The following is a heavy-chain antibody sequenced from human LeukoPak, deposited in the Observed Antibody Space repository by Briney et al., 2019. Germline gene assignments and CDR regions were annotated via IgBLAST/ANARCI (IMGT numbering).Heavy chain of an antibody. V-gene: IGHV4-59*01. D-gene: IGHD3-22*01. Sequence: SETLSLTCAVYGGSFSGYYWSWIRQPPGKGLEWIGYIYYSGSTNYNPSLKSRVTISVDTSKNQFSLKLSSVTAADTAVYYCAGEWLSIQRDAFDIWGQGTMVTVSS. CDR3: AGEWLSIQRDAFDI. J-gene: IGHJ3*02. CDR1: GGSFSGYY. CDR2: IYYSGST.